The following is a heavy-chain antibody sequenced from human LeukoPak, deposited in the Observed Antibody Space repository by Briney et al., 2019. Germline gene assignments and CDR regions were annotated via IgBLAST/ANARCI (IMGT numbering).Heavy chain of an antibody. Sequence: GRSLRLSCAASGFTLSSYGMHWVRQAPGKGLEWVAVISYDGSNKYYADSVKGRFTISRDNSKNTLYLQMNSLRAEDTAVYYCSRSGYCTNGVCYINYYGMDVWGQGTTITVSS. J-gene: IGHJ6*02. CDR3: SRSGYCTNGVCYINYYGMDV. CDR1: GFTLSSYG. D-gene: IGHD2-8*01. CDR2: ISYDGSNK. V-gene: IGHV3-30*03.